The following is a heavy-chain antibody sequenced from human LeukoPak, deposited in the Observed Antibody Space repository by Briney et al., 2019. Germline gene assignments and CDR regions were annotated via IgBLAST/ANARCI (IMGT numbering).Heavy chain of an antibody. CDR2: TSNDESNK. D-gene: IGHD6-13*01. Sequence: AGGSLRLSCAASGFTFSSYAMHWVRQAPGKGLEWVAVTSNDESNKYYADSVKGRFTISRDNSKNTLYLQMNSLRAEDTAVYYCARDLRWYTYGMDVWGQGTTVTVSS. CDR1: GFTFSSYA. J-gene: IGHJ6*02. V-gene: IGHV3-30-3*01. CDR3: ARDLRWYTYGMDV.